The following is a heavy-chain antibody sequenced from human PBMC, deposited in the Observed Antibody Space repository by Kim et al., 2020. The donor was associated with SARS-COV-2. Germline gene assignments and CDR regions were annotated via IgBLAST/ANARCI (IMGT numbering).Heavy chain of an antibody. D-gene: IGHD6-13*01. CDR2: MNPNSGNT. V-gene: IGHV1-8*01. CDR3: ARGFLRQQLVYYYYMDV. J-gene: IGHJ6*03. CDR1: GYTFTSYD. Sequence: ASVKVSCKASGYTFTSYDINWVRQATGQGLEWMGWMNPNSGNTGYAQKFQGRVTMTRNTSISTAYMELSSLRSEDTAVYYCARGFLRQQLVYYYYMDVWGKGTTVTVSS.